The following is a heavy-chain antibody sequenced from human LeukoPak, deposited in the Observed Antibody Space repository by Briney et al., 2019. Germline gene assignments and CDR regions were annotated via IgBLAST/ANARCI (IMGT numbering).Heavy chain of an antibody. CDR1: GFTFSNYA. Sequence: GGSLRLSCAGSGFTFSNYAMTWVRQAPGKGLEWVSSVSGSGRNTFYPDSVEGRFTISRDNSRNTVYLQMNSLRADDTAVCYCVKSRRVGANQRGLFDYWGQGTLVTVSP. CDR2: VSGSGRNT. J-gene: IGHJ4*02. D-gene: IGHD1-26*01. CDR3: VKSRRVGANQRGLFDY. V-gene: IGHV3-23*01.